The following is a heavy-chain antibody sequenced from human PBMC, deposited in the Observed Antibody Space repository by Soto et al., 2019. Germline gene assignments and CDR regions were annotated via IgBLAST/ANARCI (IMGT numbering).Heavy chain of an antibody. CDR3: AIYVGNSVYFDY. J-gene: IGHJ4*02. D-gene: IGHD3-16*01. Sequence: QVQLQESGPGLVKPSQTLSLTCTVSGGSISSGDYYWSWIRQPPGKGLEWIGYIYYSGSTYYNPSLKSRVTISVDTSKNQFCLKLSSVTAADTVVYYCAIYVGNSVYFDYWGQGSLVTVSS. V-gene: IGHV4-30-4*01. CDR2: IYYSGST. CDR1: GGSISSGDYY.